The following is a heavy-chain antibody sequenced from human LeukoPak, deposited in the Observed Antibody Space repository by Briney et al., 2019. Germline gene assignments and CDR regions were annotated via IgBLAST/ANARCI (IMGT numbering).Heavy chain of an antibody. CDR1: GYSISSGYY. Sequence: SETLSLTCAVSGYSISSGYYWGWIRQPPGKGLEWIGSIYHSGSTYYNPSLKSRVTISVDASKNQSSLKLSSVTAADTAVYYCARQRYGDRSFDYWGQGTLVTVSS. V-gene: IGHV4-38-2*01. D-gene: IGHD4-17*01. J-gene: IGHJ4*02. CDR2: IYHSGST. CDR3: ARQRYGDRSFDY.